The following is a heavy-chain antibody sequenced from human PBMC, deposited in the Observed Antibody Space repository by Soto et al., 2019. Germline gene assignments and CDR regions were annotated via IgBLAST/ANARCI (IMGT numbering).Heavy chain of an antibody. CDR3: AGDHDEEWELLRRRYLDY. J-gene: IGHJ4*02. CDR1: GGSISSSNW. D-gene: IGHD1-26*01. CDR2: IYHSGST. V-gene: IGHV4-4*02. Sequence: QVQLQESGPGLVKPSGTLSLTCAVSGGSISSSNWWRWVRQPPGKGLEWTGEIYHSGSTNYNPSLKSGVTMSVDKSKNQFSLELSSVTAADTAVYYCAGDHDEEWELLRRRYLDYWGQGTLVTVSS.